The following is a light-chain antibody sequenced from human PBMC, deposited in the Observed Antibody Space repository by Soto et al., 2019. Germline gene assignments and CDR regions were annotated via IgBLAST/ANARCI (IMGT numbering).Light chain of an antibody. CDR1: QGIGIT. Sequence: IVMTQSPATLSVSPGERVTLSCRASQGIGITLAWYQQKPGQTPRLLIYGASTRATGIPARFSGSRSGTEFTLTINSLQSEDSAVYYCQRYNDWPLTFGGGTKVEIK. J-gene: IGKJ4*01. CDR3: QRYNDWPLT. V-gene: IGKV3-15*01. CDR2: GAS.